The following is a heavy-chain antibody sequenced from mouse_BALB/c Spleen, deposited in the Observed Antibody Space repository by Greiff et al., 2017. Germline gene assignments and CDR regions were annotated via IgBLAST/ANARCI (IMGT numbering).Heavy chain of an antibody. V-gene: IGHV1S81*02. J-gene: IGHJ3*01. CDR1: GYTFTSYY. Sequence: VQLQQSGAELLKPGASVKLSCKASGYTFTSYYMYWVKQRPGQGLEWIGEINPSNGGTNFNEKFKSKATLTVDKSSSTAYMQLSSLTSEDSAVYYCTVKGDYDGYPAWFAYWGQGTLVTVSA. D-gene: IGHD2-3*01. CDR3: TVKGDYDGYPAWFAY. CDR2: INPSNGGT.